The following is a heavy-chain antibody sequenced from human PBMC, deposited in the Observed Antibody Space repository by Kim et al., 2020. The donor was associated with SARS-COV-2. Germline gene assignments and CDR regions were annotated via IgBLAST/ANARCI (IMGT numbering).Heavy chain of an antibody. J-gene: IGHJ4*02. CDR1: GFIFSTSA. D-gene: IGHD2-2*01. Sequence: GGSLRLSCAASGFIFSTSAMSWVRQAPGEGLDWVSTITGSGDTTYYADSVKGRFTISRDNSRNTLYLQMNSLRAEDTAVYFCAKDPNPAPAVADEYWGQGTLVTVSS. CDR2: ITGSGDTT. V-gene: IGHV3-23*01. CDR3: AKDPNPAPAVADEY.